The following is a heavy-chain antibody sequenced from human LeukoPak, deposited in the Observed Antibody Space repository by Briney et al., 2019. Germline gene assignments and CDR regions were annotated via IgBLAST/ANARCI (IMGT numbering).Heavy chain of an antibody. J-gene: IGHJ4*02. Sequence: SETLSLTCAVYGGSFSGYYWSWIRQPPGKGLEWIGEINHSGSTNYNPSLKSRVTISVDTSKNQFSLKLSSVTAADTAVYYCARENPYSSGWYVDYWGQGTLVTVSS. D-gene: IGHD6-19*01. CDR1: GGSFSGYY. V-gene: IGHV4-34*01. CDR3: ARENPYSSGWYVDY. CDR2: INHSGST.